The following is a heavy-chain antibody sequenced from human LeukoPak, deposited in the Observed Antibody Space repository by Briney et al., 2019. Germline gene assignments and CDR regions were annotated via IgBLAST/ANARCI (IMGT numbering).Heavy chain of an antibody. D-gene: IGHD3-22*01. CDR1: GFIVSSNY. Sequence: QTGGSLRLSCAASGFIVSSNYMSWVRQAPGKGLEWVSIIYSGGSTYYADSVKGRFTISRDNSKNTLYLQMNSLRAEDTAVYYCAKVMIAFNAFDYWGQGTLVTVSS. CDR3: AKVMIAFNAFDY. CDR2: IYSGGST. J-gene: IGHJ4*02. V-gene: IGHV3-53*01.